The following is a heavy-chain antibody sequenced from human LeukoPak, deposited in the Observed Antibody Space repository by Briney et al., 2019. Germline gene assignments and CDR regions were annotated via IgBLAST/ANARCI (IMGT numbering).Heavy chain of an antibody. D-gene: IGHD5-18*01. V-gene: IGHV4-59*08. J-gene: IGHJ4*02. CDR3: ARQGTKYSYGFNY. CDR1: GGSITNYY. Sequence: SETLSLTCTVSGGSITNYYWSWIRQPPGKGLEWIGYIYYSGSTNYNPSLKSRVTISVDTSKNQFSLKLSSVTAADTAVYYCARQGTKYSYGFNYWGQGTLVTVSS. CDR2: IYYSGST.